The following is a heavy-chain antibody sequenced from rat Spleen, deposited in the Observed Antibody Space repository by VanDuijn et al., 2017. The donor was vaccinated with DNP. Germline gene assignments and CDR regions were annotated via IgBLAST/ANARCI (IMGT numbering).Heavy chain of an antibody. CDR1: GFSFSDYY. CDR3: TTPLTGFDY. D-gene: IGHD5-1*01. Sequence: EVQLVESGGGLVQPGRSLKLSCAASGFSFSDYYMAWVRQAPTKGLEWVAYIGSDGYAPYYGDSVKGRFTFSRDNAKSTLYLQMNSLRSEDMATYYCTTPLTGFDYWGQGTLVTVSS. CDR2: IGSDGYAP. J-gene: IGHJ3*01. V-gene: IGHV5-20*01.